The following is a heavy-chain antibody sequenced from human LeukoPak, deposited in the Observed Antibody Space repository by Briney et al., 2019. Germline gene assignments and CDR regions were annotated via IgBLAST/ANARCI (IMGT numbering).Heavy chain of an antibody. D-gene: IGHD3-22*01. Sequence: GGSLRLSCAASGFTLSSYSMNWVRQAPGNGLEWVSSISSSSRYIYYADSVKGRSTISRDNANNSQYLQSNSLRAEDTAVSYCARDGQYYYDSSGYWFPDYWGQGTLVTVSS. CDR1: GFTLSSYS. J-gene: IGHJ4*02. CDR2: ISSSSRYI. V-gene: IGHV3-21*01. CDR3: ARDGQYYYDSSGYWFPDY.